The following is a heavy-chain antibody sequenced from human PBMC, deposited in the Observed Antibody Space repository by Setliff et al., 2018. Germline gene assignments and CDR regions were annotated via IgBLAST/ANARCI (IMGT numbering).Heavy chain of an antibody. J-gene: IGHJ5*02. V-gene: IGHV4-34*01. CDR2: IKHSGST. CDR1: GGSFSGYY. CDR3: ARGGLRLRNWFDP. Sequence: SETLSLTCAVYGGSFSGYYWSWIRQPPGKGLEWIGEIKHSGSTNYNPSLKSRVTISVDTSKNQFSLMLSSVTAADTAVYYCARGGLRLRNWFDPWGQGTLVTVSS. D-gene: IGHD4-17*01.